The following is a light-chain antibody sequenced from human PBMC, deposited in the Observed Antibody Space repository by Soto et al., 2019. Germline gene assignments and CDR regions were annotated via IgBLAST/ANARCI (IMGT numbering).Light chain of an antibody. CDR3: SSYTSSSTLFYV. J-gene: IGLJ1*01. Sequence: QSVLTQPASVSGSPGQSITISCTGTSSDVGGYNYVSWYQQHPGKAPKLMIYEVSNRPSGVSHPFSGSKSGDTASPTISGLQAEDEADYYCSSYTSSSTLFYVFGTGTKLTVL. CDR1: SSDVGGYNY. CDR2: EVS. V-gene: IGLV2-14*01.